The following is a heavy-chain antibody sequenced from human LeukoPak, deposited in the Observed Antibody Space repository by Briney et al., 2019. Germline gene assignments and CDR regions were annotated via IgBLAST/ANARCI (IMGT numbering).Heavy chain of an antibody. D-gene: IGHD3-22*01. Sequence: PGGSLRVSCAASGFTFSNYAMNWVRQAPGKGLDWVSGISYSGDSTYYADSVKGRFTISRDNAKNSLCLQMNSLRAEDTAVYYCARGDYYYDSRGYYYFDYWGQGTLVTVSS. V-gene: IGHV3-23*01. CDR2: ISYSGDST. CDR1: GFTFSNYA. CDR3: ARGDYYYDSRGYYYFDY. J-gene: IGHJ4*02.